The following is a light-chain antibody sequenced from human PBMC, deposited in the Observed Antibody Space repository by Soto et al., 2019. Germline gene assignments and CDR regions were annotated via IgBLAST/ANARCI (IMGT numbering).Light chain of an antibody. Sequence: PGERDTLSCRASQTVSSYLGWYQQKPGQAPSLLIYDASNRATGIPARFSASGSGRYFTLTISSLEPEEFAVDYCQQCSNRPFAFGGGTKVVIK. J-gene: IGKJ4*01. CDR3: QQCSNRPFA. V-gene: IGKV3-11*02. CDR2: DAS. CDR1: QTVSSY.